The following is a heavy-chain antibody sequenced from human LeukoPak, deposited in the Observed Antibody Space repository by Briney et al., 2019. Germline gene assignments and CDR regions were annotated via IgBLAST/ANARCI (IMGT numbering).Heavy chain of an antibody. CDR1: GFTFRNYA. J-gene: IGHJ4*02. CDR2: ISGNGGNT. Sequence: GGSLRLFCAASGFTFRNYAMSWVRQAPGKGLEWVSAISGNGGNTYYAGSVKGRFTISRDNSKNTLYLQMNSLRAEDTAIYHCAKRDNTFWSGYYIFDYWGQGTLVTVSS. D-gene: IGHD3-3*01. V-gene: IGHV3-23*01. CDR3: AKRDNTFWSGYYIFDY.